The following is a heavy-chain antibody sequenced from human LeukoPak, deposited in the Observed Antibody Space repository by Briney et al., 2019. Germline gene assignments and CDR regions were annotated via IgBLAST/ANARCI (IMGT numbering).Heavy chain of an antibody. CDR1: GGSFSGYY. J-gene: IGHJ5*02. V-gene: IGHV4-34*01. CDR3: ARGPRKSSGYYARWFDP. D-gene: IGHD3-22*01. CDR2: TNHSGST. Sequence: PSETLSLTCAVYGGSFSGYYWSWIRQPPGKGLEWIGETNHSGSTNYNPSLKSRVTISVDTSKNQFSLKLSSVTAADTAVYYCARGPRKSSGYYARWFDPWGQGTLVTVSS.